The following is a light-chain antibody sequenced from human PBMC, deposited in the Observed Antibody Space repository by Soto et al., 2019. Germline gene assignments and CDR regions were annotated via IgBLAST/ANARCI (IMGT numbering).Light chain of an antibody. CDR2: DAS. V-gene: IGKV3-11*01. Sequence: EIVLTQPPCTLSLSPGERATLSWGASQSVSSYLAWYQQKPGQAPRLLIYDASNRATGIPARFSGSGSGTDFTLTISSLEPEDFAVYYCQQYGSSPGWTFGQGTKVDIK. CDR1: QSVSSY. J-gene: IGKJ1*01. CDR3: QQYGSSPGWT.